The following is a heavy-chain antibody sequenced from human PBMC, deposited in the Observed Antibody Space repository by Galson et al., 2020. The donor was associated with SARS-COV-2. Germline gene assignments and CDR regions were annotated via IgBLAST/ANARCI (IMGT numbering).Heavy chain of an antibody. V-gene: IGHV4-59*01. CDR1: GGSINNYY. D-gene: IGHD3-10*01. Sequence: SQTLSLTCTVSGGSINNYYWSWIRQPPGKGLEWIGFIYYTGSTKYNPSLKSRLTISVDTSKNQFSLKLSSVTAADTAVYYCAREVPMGNSGSYAAFDIWGQGTMVTVSS. J-gene: IGHJ3*02. CDR3: AREVPMGNSGSYAAFDI. CDR2: IYYTGST.